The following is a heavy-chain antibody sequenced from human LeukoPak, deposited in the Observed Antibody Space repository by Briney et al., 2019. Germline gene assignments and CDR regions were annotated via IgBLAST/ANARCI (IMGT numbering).Heavy chain of an antibody. CDR1: GGTFSSYT. D-gene: IGHD2-8*01. J-gene: IGHJ4*02. V-gene: IGHV1-69*13. Sequence: SVKVSCKVSGGTFSSYTISWVRQPPGQGLEWMGGIIPIFGTPNYAPKFQGRVTITADESTSTAYMELSALRSEDTVVYYCATDYGAYCTNGVCYRFDYWGQGTLVTVSS. CDR3: ATDYGAYCTNGVCYRFDY. CDR2: IIPIFGTP.